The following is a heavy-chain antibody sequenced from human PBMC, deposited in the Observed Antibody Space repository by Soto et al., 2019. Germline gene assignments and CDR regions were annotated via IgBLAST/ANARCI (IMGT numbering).Heavy chain of an antibody. CDR3: ARDPDYDSSGPPGGY. CDR1: GVTYSSYI. CDR2: IRSSSSYT. D-gene: IGHD3-22*01. Sequence: HGGCRRRSWAAGGVTYSSYIMKGGSQAPGKGLVWVSSIRSSSSYTYYAGSVKGRFTISRDNARNSLYLQMNSLRAEDTAVYYFARDPDYDSSGPPGGYWGPVTLFAVSS. V-gene: IGHV3-21*01. J-gene: IGHJ4*02.